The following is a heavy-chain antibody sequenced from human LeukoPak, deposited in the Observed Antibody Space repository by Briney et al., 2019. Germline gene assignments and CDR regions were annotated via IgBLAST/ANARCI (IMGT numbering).Heavy chain of an antibody. CDR2: MNPNSGNT. J-gene: IGHJ3*02. D-gene: IGHD3-10*01. CDR3: ARGFVEWFGELYGAFDI. V-gene: IGHV1-8*03. Sequence: ASVKVSCKASGYTFTSYDINWVRHATGQGLEWMGWMNPNSGNTGYAQKFQGRVTITRNTSISTAYMELSSLRSEDTAVYYCARGFVEWFGELYGAFDIWGQGTMVTVSS. CDR1: GYTFTSYD.